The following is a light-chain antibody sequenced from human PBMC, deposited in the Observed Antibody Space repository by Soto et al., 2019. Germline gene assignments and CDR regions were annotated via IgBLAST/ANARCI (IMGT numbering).Light chain of an antibody. Sequence: QSVLTQPPSACGAPGQRCSIACSGSISNIGSNTANWYQQLPGTAPKLVIYSNNQRPSGVPDRFSGSKSGTSASLAISGLQSEDEDDYYCAAWDDSLNGYYVFGTGTKVTV. J-gene: IGLJ1*01. CDR1: ISNIGSNT. V-gene: IGLV1-44*01. CDR2: SNN. CDR3: AAWDDSLNGYYV.